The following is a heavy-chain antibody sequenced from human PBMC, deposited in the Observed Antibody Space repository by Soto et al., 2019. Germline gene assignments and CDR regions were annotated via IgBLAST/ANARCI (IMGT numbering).Heavy chain of an antibody. CDR1: GFTFSSYA. J-gene: IGHJ6*02. CDR2: ISYDGSNK. CDR3: SRDSVVWGYPPPYYYYGMDV. Sequence: GGSLRLSCAASGFTFSSYAMHWVRQAPGKGLEWVAVISYDGSNKYYADTVKGRFTISRDNSKNTLYLQMNSLRAEDTAVYYFSRDSVVWGYPPPYYYYGMDVWGQGTTVTVSS. V-gene: IGHV3-30-3*01. D-gene: IGHD3-16*01.